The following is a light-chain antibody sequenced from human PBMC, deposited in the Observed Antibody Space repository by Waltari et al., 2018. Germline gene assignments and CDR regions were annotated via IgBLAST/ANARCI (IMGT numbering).Light chain of an antibody. CDR1: QDISNQ. CDR3: QETNTFPIT. V-gene: IGKV1D-12*01. J-gene: IGKJ5*01. CDR2: DAS. Sequence: IQMTQSPSSVSASVADTVTITCRASQDISNQLTWYQQKPGKAPKFLIYDASTLESGVPSRFSGSGSGTDFTLTVRSLQPEDLATYYCQETNTFPITFGQGTRLEIK.